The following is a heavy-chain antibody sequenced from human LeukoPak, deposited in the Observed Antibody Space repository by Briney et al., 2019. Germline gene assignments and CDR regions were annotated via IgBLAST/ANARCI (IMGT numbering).Heavy chain of an antibody. J-gene: IGHJ4*02. CDR1: AGSINSYY. D-gene: IGHD2-15*01. CDR3: ARVEVVRSGPAPPYFDY. V-gene: IGHV4-59*01. CDR2: IYYSGST. Sequence: PSETLSLTCTVSAGSINSYYWSWIRQSPGKELEWIGYIYYSGSTNYNPSLKSRVTISIDTSKNQFSLKLSSVTAADTAVYYCARVEVVRSGPAPPYFDYWGQGTLVTVSS.